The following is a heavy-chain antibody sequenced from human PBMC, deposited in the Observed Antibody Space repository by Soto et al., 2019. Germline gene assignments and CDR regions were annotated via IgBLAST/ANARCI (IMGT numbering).Heavy chain of an antibody. CDR3: ASCLLRVPPIGDQNWYFDL. D-gene: IGHD3-10*01. CDR1: GGSISSGGYY. J-gene: IGHJ2*01. V-gene: IGHV4-31*03. CDR2: IYYSGST. Sequence: QVQLQESGPGLVKPSQTLSLTCTVSGGSISSGGYYWSWIRQHPGKGLEWIGYIYYSGSTYYNPSLKSRVTLSVDTSKNQFSLQLSSVTAADTAVYYCASCLLRVPPIGDQNWYFDLWGRGTLVTVSS.